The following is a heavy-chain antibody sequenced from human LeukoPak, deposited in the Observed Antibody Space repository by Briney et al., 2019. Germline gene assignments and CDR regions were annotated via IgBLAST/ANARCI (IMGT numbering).Heavy chain of an antibody. CDR2: INPSGGTT. D-gene: IGHD2-21*02. CDR1: GYTLTNYY. CDR3: AREEAFCGGDCYPPFDY. Sequence: ASVKVSFKASGYTLTNYYMYWVRQAPGQGLEWMGVINPSGGTTNYAQNFQGRVTITRDTSTSTVYMELSSLRSEDTAVYYCAREEAFCGGDCYPPFDYWGQGTLVTVSS. J-gene: IGHJ4*02. V-gene: IGHV1-46*01.